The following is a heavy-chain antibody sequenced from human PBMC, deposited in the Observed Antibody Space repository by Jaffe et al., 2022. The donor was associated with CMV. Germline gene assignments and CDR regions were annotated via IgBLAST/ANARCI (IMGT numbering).Heavy chain of an antibody. V-gene: IGHV1-2*04. J-gene: IGHJ4*02. CDR2: INPNTGGT. Sequence: QVQLVQSGAEVKKPGASVKVSCKASGYAFMFHHIHWVRQAPGQGLEWMGWINPNTGGTNYAQNFQGWVTLTRDTSITTTYMELSRLKSDDTAVYYCARGTDYGDYVFNYWGQGTLVTVSS. D-gene: IGHD4-17*01. CDR3: ARGTDYGDYVFNY. CDR1: GYAFMFHH.